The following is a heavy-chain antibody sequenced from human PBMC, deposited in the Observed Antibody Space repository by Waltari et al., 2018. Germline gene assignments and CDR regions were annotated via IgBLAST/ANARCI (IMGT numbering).Heavy chain of an antibody. J-gene: IGHJ6*02. D-gene: IGHD4-4*01. CDR3: AKDDFDYSQLLGGMDV. V-gene: IGHV1-2*02. CDR1: GYTFTGYY. Sequence: QVQLVQSGAEVKKPGASVKVSCKASGYTFTGYYMHWVRQAPGQGLEWMGWINPNSGGTNYAQKFQGRVTMTRDTSISTAYMELSRLRSDDTAVYYCAKDDFDYSQLLGGMDVWGQGTTVTVSS. CDR2: INPNSGGT.